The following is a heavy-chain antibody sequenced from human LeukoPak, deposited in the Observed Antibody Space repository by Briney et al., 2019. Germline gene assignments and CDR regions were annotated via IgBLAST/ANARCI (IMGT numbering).Heavy chain of an antibody. Sequence: ASVKVSCKASGYTFTRYYMHWVRQAPGQGLEWMGWINLNRGGTNYAQKFQGRVTMTRDTSISTAYMELSRLRSDDTAVYYCARGLRDVTIFGVVTPRYYFDYWGQGTLVTVSS. CDR3: ARGLRDVTIFGVVTPRYYFDY. J-gene: IGHJ4*02. CDR1: GYTFTRYY. CDR2: INLNRGGT. V-gene: IGHV1-2*02. D-gene: IGHD3-3*01.